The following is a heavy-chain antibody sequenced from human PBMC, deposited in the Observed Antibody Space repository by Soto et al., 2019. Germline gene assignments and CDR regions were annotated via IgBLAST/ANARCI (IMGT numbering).Heavy chain of an antibody. CDR3: ASPGIAVAGPALPWSENPLQY. J-gene: IGHJ4*02. CDR1: GFIFDNYV. Sequence: PGGSLRLSCAASGFIFDNYVMSWVRQPPGKGLEWVSVIESSGSTYYSDSMKDRFIISRDDSKNTLFLQVRSLRVEDTAIYYCASPGIAVAGPALPWSENPLQYWGQGTLVTVS. D-gene: IGHD6-13*01. CDR2: IESSGST. V-gene: IGHV3-23*01.